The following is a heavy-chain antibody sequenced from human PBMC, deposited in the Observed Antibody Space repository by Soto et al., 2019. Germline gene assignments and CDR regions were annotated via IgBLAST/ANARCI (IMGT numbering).Heavy chain of an antibody. D-gene: IGHD2-8*01. Sequence: QVQLVESGGGVVQPGRSLRLSCAASGFTFSSYGMHWVRQAPGKGLEWVALISYDGSNKDYADSVKGRFTISRDNSKNTLYLQMISLRAEDTAVYYCAKEGQMGGMDVWGQGTTVTVSS. CDR3: AKEGQMGGMDV. CDR2: ISYDGSNK. V-gene: IGHV3-30*18. J-gene: IGHJ6*02. CDR1: GFTFSSYG.